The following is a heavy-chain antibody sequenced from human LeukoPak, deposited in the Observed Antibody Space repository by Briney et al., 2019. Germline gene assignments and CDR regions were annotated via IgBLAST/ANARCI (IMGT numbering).Heavy chain of an antibody. V-gene: IGHV4-34*01. CDR1: GGSFSGYY. CDR2: IDHSGST. Sequence: SETLSLTCTVYGGSFSGYYWTWIRQPPGKGLEWIGEIDHSGSTNYNPSLKSRVTISVDTSKNQFSLKLTSVTAADTAVYYCARGVYGSGDYWGQGTLITVSS. D-gene: IGHD3-10*01. J-gene: IGHJ4*02. CDR3: ARGVYGSGDY.